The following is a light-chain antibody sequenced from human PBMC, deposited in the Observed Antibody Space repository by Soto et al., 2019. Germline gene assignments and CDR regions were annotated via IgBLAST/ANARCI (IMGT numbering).Light chain of an antibody. V-gene: IGKV3-15*01. CDR2: ATS. CDR3: QQYGDWPLT. Sequence: EIVVTQSPATLSASPGERATLSCRASQSVGNNFAWYQQKPGQAPRLLILATSTRATGVPARFSGSGSGTEFTLTFSGLQSEDFAVYYCQQYGDWPLTFGGGAKVEIE. J-gene: IGKJ4*01. CDR1: QSVGNN.